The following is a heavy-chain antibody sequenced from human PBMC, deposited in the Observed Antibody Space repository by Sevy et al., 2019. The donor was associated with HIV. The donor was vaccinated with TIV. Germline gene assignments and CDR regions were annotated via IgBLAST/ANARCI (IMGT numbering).Heavy chain of an antibody. CDR3: AGENAWGRGYS. CDR1: GGSITSLY. D-gene: IGHD1-26*01. J-gene: IGHJ4*02. CDR2: IYYNGHI. V-gene: IGHV4-59*11. Sequence: SETLSLTCTVSGGSITSLYWNWIRQPPGKGLEWIANIYYNGHINYNPSLRSRVTLSLDTSKNHSSLSLSSVTAADTAMYYCAGENAWGRGYSWGQGTLVTVSS.